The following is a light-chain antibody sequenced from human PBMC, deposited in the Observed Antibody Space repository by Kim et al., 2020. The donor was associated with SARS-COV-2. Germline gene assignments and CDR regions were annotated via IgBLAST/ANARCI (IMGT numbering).Light chain of an antibody. CDR1: ELGDKN. CDR2: EDR. CDR3: QAWDSSTVV. V-gene: IGLV3-1*01. Sequence: SGYPGQTAIITCSGNELGDKNVCWYQQKAGQSPVLVIYEDRKRPSGIPERVSGSNSGNTATLTISGTQAMDEADYYCQAWDSSTVVFGGGTQLTVL. J-gene: IGLJ2*01.